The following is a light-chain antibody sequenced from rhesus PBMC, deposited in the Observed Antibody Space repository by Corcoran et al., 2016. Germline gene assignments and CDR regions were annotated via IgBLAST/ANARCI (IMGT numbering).Light chain of an antibody. V-gene: IGKV1-22*01. CDR2: KES. J-gene: IGKJ1*01. CDR1: QSISSW. Sequence: DIQMTQSPSSLSASVGDTVTITCRASQSISSWLDWYQQKPGKAPKLLIYKESMLQSGVPSRLSGSGSVTEFTLTINSLQPEEFATYYCLQYSSSTWTFGQGTKVEIK. CDR3: LQYSSSTWT.